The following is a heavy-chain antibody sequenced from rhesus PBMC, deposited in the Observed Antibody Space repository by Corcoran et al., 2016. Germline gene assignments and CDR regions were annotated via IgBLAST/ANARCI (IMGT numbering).Heavy chain of an antibody. CDR3: ARDETVAAYSGSYFDAFDF. J-gene: IGHJ3*01. Sequence: QLQLQESGPGLVKPSETLSLTCAVSGGSISSNYWSWIRQPPGKGLEWIGRIIGSGGSPDYNPSLKSRVTISTDTSKNQFSLKLSSVTAADTAVYYCARDETVAAYSGSYFDAFDFWGQGLRVTVSS. CDR1: GGSISSNY. CDR2: IIGSGGSP. V-gene: IGHV4-173*01. D-gene: IGHD1-44*02.